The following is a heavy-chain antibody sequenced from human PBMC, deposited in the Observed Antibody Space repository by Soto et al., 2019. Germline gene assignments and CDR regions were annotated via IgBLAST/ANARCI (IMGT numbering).Heavy chain of an antibody. D-gene: IGHD5-12*01. CDR3: AAYSGYQIGFMTDAFDI. CDR1: GYSFTSYW. Sequence: GESLKISCKGSGYSFTSYWIGWVRQMPGKGLEWMGIIYPGDSDTRYSPSFQGQVTISADKSISTAYLQWSSLKASDTAMYYCAAYSGYQIGFMTDAFDIWGQGTMVTVSS. CDR2: IYPGDSDT. V-gene: IGHV5-51*01. J-gene: IGHJ3*02.